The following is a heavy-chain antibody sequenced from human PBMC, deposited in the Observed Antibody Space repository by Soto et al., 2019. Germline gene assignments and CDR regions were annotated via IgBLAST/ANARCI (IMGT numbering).Heavy chain of an antibody. Sequence: GGSLRLSCAASGFTFSSYAMSWVRQAPGKGLEWVSAISGSGGSTYYADSVKGRFTISRDNSKNTLYLQMNSLRAEDTAVYYCATRIMITFGGVIVNWGQGTLVTVSS. D-gene: IGHD3-16*02. CDR3: ATRIMITFGGVIVN. CDR2: ISGSGGST. V-gene: IGHV3-23*01. J-gene: IGHJ4*02. CDR1: GFTFSSYA.